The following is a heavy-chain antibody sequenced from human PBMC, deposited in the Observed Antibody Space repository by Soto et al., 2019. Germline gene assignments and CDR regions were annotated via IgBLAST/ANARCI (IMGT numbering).Heavy chain of an antibody. Sequence: GASVKVSCKASGYTFTSYYMHWVRQAPGQGLEWMGIINPSGGSTSYAQKFQGRVTMTRDTSTSTVYMELSSLRSEDTAVYYCARARGVMILRFLEWLSNGMDVWGQGTTVTVSS. V-gene: IGHV1-46*01. CDR1: GYTFTSYY. J-gene: IGHJ6*02. D-gene: IGHD3-3*01. CDR3: ARARGVMILRFLEWLSNGMDV. CDR2: INPSGGST.